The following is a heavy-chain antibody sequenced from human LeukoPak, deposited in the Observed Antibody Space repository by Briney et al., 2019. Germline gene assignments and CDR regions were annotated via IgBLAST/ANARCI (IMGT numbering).Heavy chain of an antibody. J-gene: IGHJ4*02. CDR1: GYDFSSYW. D-gene: IGHD2/OR15-2a*01. CDR2: IYPGDSDT. Sequence: GESLKISCEGSGYDFSSYWIGWVRQMPGQGLEWMGIIYPGDSDTRYSPSFQGQVTISVDKSISTAYLQWSSLKASDTAIYYCATPGGSENLYTFPLWGQGTLVTVSS. V-gene: IGHV5-51*01. CDR3: ATPGGSENLYTFPL.